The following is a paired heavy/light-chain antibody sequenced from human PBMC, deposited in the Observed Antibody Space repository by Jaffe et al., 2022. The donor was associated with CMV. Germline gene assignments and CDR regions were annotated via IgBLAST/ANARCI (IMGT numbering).Heavy chain of an antibody. CDR3: AGSLLWFGDLSGAFDI. Sequence: QVQLQESGPGLVKPSETLSLTCTVSGGSITTHYWSWIRQPPGKGLEWIGYMYHSGSTNYNPSLKSRATISVDTSKNQFSLRLSSVTAADTAMYYCAGSLLWFGDLSGAFDIWGQGTMVTVSS. V-gene: IGHV4-59*11. D-gene: IGHD3-10*01. CDR2: MYHSGST. J-gene: IGHJ3*02. CDR1: GGSITTHY.
Light chain of an antibody. J-gene: IGKJ1*01. Sequence: DIQMTQSPSTLSASVGDRVTITCRASQSISSWLAWYQQKPGKAPKLLIYKASSLESGVPSRFSGSGSGTEFTLTISSLQPDDFATYYCQQYNGDPWTFGQGTKVDIK. CDR2: KAS. CDR3: QQYNGDPWT. CDR1: QSISSW. V-gene: IGKV1-5*03.